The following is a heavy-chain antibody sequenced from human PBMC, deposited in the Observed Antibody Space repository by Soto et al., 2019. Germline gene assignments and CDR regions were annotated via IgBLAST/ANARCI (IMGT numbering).Heavy chain of an antibody. CDR2: MSYDGSNK. J-gene: IGHJ4*02. CDR1: GFTFSSYA. V-gene: IGHV3-30-3*01. Sequence: QAQLVESGGGVVQPGRSERLSCAASGFTFSSYAMHWVRQAPGKGLEWVAIMSYDGSNKYYADSVKGRFTISRDNSKNTLYLQMNSLRAEDTAVYYCARDKSPYSSGWHNRHFDYWGQGTLVTVSS. D-gene: IGHD6-19*01. CDR3: ARDKSPYSSGWHNRHFDY.